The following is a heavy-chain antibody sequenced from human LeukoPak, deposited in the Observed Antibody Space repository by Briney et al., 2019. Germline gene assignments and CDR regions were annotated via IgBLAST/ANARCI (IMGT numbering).Heavy chain of an antibody. CDR1: GFTFSSYA. J-gene: IGHJ4*02. CDR2: ISPNGGST. D-gene: IGHD2-15*01. Sequence: GGSLRLSCSASGFTFSSYAMHWVRQAPGKGLEYVSAISPNGGSTYYADSVQGRFTISRDNSKSTLCLQMNSLRAEDTAVYYCAKQLGYCSDGSCYFPYWGQGTLVTVSS. V-gene: IGHV3-64*04. CDR3: AKQLGYCSDGSCYFPY.